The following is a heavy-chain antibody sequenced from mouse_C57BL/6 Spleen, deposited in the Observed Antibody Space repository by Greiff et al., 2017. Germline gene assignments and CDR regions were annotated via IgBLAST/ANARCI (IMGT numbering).Heavy chain of an antibody. Sequence: EVQRVESGGDLVKPGGSLKLSCAASGFTFSSYGMSWVRQTPDKRLEWVATISSGGSYTYYPDSVKGRFTISRDNAKNTLYLQMSSLKSEDTAMYYCARSDTRGYFDVWGTGTTVTVSS. D-gene: IGHD3-3*01. CDR1: GFTFSSYG. J-gene: IGHJ1*03. CDR2: ISSGGSYT. CDR3: ARSDTRGYFDV. V-gene: IGHV5-6*01.